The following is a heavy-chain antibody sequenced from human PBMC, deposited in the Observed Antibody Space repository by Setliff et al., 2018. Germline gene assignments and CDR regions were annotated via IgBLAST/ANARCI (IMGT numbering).Heavy chain of an antibody. V-gene: IGHV4-39*01. CDR3: ASTQRGTSSEC. CDR2: IFYSGRT. CDR1: GASITNINYY. Sequence: SETLSLTCTVSGASITNINYYWGLIRQPPGKGLEWIGSIFYSGRTFYNPSLKSRVTISVDTSKNQFSLTLSSVTAADTAVYYCASTQRGTSSECWGQGTLVTVSS. J-gene: IGHJ4*02. D-gene: IGHD6-6*01.